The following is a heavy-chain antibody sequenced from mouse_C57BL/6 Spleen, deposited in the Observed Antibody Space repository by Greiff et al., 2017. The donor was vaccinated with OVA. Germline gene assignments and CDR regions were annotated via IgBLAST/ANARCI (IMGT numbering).Heavy chain of an antibody. Sequence: EVKVEESGPGLVKPSQSLSLTCSVTGYSITSGYYWNWIRQFPGNKLEWMGYISYDGSNNYNPSLKNRISITRDTSKNQFILKLNSVTTEDTATYYCARGDGDEGIFAYWGQGTLVTVSA. CDR1: GYSITSGYY. V-gene: IGHV3-6*01. CDR3: ARGDGDEGIFAY. J-gene: IGHJ3*01. CDR2: ISYDGSN. D-gene: IGHD3-3*01.